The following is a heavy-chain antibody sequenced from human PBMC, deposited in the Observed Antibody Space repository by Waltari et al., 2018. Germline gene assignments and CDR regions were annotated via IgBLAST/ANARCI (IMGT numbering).Heavy chain of an antibody. CDR2: INPNSGGT. V-gene: IGHV1-2*06. Sequence: QVQLVQSGAEVKKPGASVKVSCKASGYTFTGYYMHWVRQAPGQGLEWMGRINPNSGGTNYAQKFQGRVTMTRDTSISTAYMELSRLRSDDTAVYYCARDRAHDFWSGLTPTDYWGQGTLVTVSS. J-gene: IGHJ4*02. D-gene: IGHD3-3*01. CDR3: ARDRAHDFWSGLTPTDY. CDR1: GYTFTGYY.